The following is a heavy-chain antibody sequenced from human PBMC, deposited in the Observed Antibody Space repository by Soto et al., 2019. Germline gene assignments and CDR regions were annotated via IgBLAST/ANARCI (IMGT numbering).Heavy chain of an antibody. Sequence: QVQLQESGPGLVKPSETLSLTCTVSGGSVSSGSYYWSWIRQPPGKGLEWIGYIYYSGSTNYNPSLKSRVTISVDTSKNQFSLKLSSVTAADTAVYYCARVSARTEDYWGQGTLVTVSS. CDR3: ARVSARTEDY. J-gene: IGHJ4*02. V-gene: IGHV4-61*01. CDR1: GGSVSSGSYY. CDR2: IYYSGST.